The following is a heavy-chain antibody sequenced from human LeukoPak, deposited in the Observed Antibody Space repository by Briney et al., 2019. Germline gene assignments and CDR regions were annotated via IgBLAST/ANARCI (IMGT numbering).Heavy chain of an antibody. V-gene: IGHV3-23*01. D-gene: IGHD3-10*01. CDR1: GFIFNIYG. Sequence: GGSLRLSCTASGFIFNIYGMTWVRQAPGKGLECVATISDSGGSTNYADSVKGRFTISRDNSKNTLYLQMNSLRAEDTAVYYCARESGGSGSYYTEAYYFDYWGQGTLVTVSS. CDR3: ARESGGSGSYYTEAYYFDY. J-gene: IGHJ4*02. CDR2: ISDSGGST.